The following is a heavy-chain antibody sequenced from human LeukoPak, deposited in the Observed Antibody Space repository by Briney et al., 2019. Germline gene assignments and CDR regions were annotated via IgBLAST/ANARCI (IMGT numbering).Heavy chain of an antibody. J-gene: IGHJ4*02. CDR2: IRFDGSDE. CDR3: ARDFLEDTQ. D-gene: IGHD2-15*01. Sequence: GGSLRLSCTASEFTFNSYGMHWVRQAPGKGLGWVAFIRFDGSDEHYADSVKGRFTISRDNSKNTLYLQMNSLRVEDTAVYYCARDFLEDTQWGQGTLVTVSS. CDR1: EFTFNSYG. V-gene: IGHV3-30*02.